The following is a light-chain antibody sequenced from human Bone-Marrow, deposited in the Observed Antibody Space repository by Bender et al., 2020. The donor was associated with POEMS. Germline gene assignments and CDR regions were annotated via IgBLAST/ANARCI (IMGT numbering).Light chain of an antibody. Sequence: QSALTQPASVSESPGRSITISCSGTSSDVGGYDYVSWYQTHPGKAPKLMIYDVTNRPSGVSTRFSGYKSGNTASLTISGVQADDEADYYGSSFTAATTYGVGSVTKVTVL. J-gene: IGLJ1*01. V-gene: IGLV2-14*03. CDR2: DVT. CDR1: SSDVGGYDY. CDR3: SSFTAATTYG.